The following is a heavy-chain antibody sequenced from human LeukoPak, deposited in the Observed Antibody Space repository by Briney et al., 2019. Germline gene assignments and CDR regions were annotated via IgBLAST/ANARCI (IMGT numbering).Heavy chain of an antibody. CDR3: ARGVPGLSGSTSWYLRAAPKYYFDY. V-gene: IGHV4-34*01. D-gene: IGHD2-2*01. CDR1: GGSFSGYY. Sequence: SETLSLTCAVYGGSFSGYYWSWIRQPPGKGLEWIGEINHSGSTNYNPSLKSRVTISVDTSKNQFSLKLSSVTAADTAVYYCARGVPGLSGSTSWYLRAAPKYYFDYWGQGTLVTVSS. CDR2: INHSGST. J-gene: IGHJ4*02.